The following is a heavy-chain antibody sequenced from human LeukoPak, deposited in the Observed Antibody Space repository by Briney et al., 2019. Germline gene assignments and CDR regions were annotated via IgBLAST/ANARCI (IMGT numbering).Heavy chain of an antibody. CDR3: ARDRWSGSYPSYYYYGMDV. J-gene: IGHJ6*02. CDR2: IYDRGST. D-gene: IGHD3-10*01. Sequence: RPSETLSLTCTVTGASISSHYWCWIRQTPGTGLEWIGDIYDRGSTNYNPSLKSRVTISVDTSKNQFSLKLSSVTAADTAVYYCARDRWSGSYPSYYYYGMDVWGQGTTVTVSS. CDR1: GASISSHY. V-gene: IGHV4-59*11.